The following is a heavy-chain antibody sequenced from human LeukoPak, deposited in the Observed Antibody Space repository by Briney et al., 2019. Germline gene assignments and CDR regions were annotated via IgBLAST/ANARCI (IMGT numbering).Heavy chain of an antibody. CDR2: IYPSGTT. Sequence: PSETLSLTCSVSGVSVSSYYWSWIRQPAGKGLEWIGRIYPSGTTHYNPSLKSRVTMSVDTSKNQFSLKVTSVTAADTAVYYCARHSRSGYSGYENAFDIWGQGTMVTVSS. CDR1: GVSVSSYY. V-gene: IGHV4-4*07. D-gene: IGHD5-12*01. CDR3: ARHSRSGYSGYENAFDI. J-gene: IGHJ3*02.